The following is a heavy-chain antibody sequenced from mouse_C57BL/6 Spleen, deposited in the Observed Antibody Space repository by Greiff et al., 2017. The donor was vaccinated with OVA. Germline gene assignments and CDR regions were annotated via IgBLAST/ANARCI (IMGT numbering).Heavy chain of an antibody. V-gene: IGHV5-4*01. CDR2: ISDGGSYT. CDR3: ARDRELTSYYLDY. Sequence: EVQRVESGGGLVKPGGSLKLSCAASGFSFSSYAMSWVRQTPEKRLEWVATISDGGSYTYYPDNVKGRFTISRDNAKNNLYLQMSNLKSENTAIYYWARDRELTSYYLDYGGQGTTLTVSS. D-gene: IGHD3-1*01. J-gene: IGHJ2*01. CDR1: GFSFSSYA.